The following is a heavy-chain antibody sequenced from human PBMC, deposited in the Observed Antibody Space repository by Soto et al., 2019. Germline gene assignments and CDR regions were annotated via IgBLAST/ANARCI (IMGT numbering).Heavy chain of an antibody. D-gene: IGHD2-8*01. J-gene: IGHJ5*02. V-gene: IGHV3-23*01. CDR1: GFTFSSYA. CDR3: AKDFSHCTNGVCYPNWFDP. Sequence: PGGSLRLSCAAAGFTFSSYAMSWVRQTPGKGLEWVSAISGSGGSTYYADSVKGRFTISRDNSKNTLYLQMNSLRAEDTAVYYCAKDFSHCTNGVCYPNWFDPWGQGTLVTV. CDR2: ISGSGGST.